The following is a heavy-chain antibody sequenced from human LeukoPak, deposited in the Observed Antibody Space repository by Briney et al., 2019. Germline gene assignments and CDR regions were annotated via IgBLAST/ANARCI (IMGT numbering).Heavy chain of an antibody. CDR3: AKSTYSSSSVFDY. CDR2: IDPSDSYT. Sequence: GESLKISCKGSGYSFTSYWISWVRQMPRKGREWMGRIDPSDSYTNYSPSYQGHVTISADKSISTAYLQWSSLKASDTAMYYCAKSTYSSSSVFDYWGQGTLVTVSS. CDR1: GYSFTSYW. J-gene: IGHJ4*02. V-gene: IGHV5-10-1*01. D-gene: IGHD6-6*01.